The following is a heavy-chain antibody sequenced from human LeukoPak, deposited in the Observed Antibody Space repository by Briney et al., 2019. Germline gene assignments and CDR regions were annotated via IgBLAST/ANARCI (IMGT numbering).Heavy chain of an antibody. CDR3: ARVDYYDSSGYSGFDY. V-gene: IGHV3-48*03. CDR2: ISSSGSTI. CDR1: GFTFSSYE. Sequence: PGGSLRLSCAASGFTFSSYEMNRVRQAPGKGLEWVSYISSSGSTIYYADSVKGRFTISRDNAKNSLYLQMNSLRAEDTAVYYCARVDYYDSSGYSGFDYWGQGTLVTVSS. J-gene: IGHJ4*02. D-gene: IGHD3-22*01.